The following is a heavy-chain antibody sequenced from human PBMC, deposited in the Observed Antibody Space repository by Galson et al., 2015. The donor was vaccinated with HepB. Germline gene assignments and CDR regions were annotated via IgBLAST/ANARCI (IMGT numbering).Heavy chain of an antibody. V-gene: IGHV3-30-3*01. CDR2: ISYDGSNK. D-gene: IGHD3-10*01. CDR1: GFTLSNFA. CDR3: ARTAFPHYDGNYYYYGMNV. J-gene: IGHJ6*02. Sequence: SLRLSCAASGFTLSNFAMHWVRQAPGKGLEWLAVISYDGSNKYYADSVKDRFIISRDNSKSSLYLQMKSLRADDTAVYYCARTAFPHYDGNYYYYGMNVWGQGTTVTVSS.